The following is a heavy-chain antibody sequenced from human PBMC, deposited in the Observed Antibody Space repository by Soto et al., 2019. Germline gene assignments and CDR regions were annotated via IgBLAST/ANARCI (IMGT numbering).Heavy chain of an antibody. V-gene: IGHV3-23*01. CDR2: ITGRGDRT. Sequence: GGSLRLSCEVFGFSFDTYGMSWVRQAPGKGLEWVAAITGRGDRTDYADSVKGRFTISRDNSNNTLYLEMNSLRAEDTAVYYCAKDWGSGWFRAYFDNWGQGTQVT. D-gene: IGHD6-19*01. CDR1: GFSFDTYG. CDR3: AKDWGSGWFRAYFDN. J-gene: IGHJ4*02.